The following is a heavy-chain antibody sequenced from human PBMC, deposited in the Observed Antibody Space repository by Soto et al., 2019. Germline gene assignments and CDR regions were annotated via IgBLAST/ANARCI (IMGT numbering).Heavy chain of an antibody. V-gene: IGHV3-30*18. CDR3: AKAYGEVFDY. D-gene: IGHD4-17*01. CDR2: ISYDGSNK. J-gene: IGHJ4*02. Sequence: LPRLSCEASGFPFSSYGMHWVRQAPGKGLEWVAVISYDGSNKYYADSVKGRFTISRDNSKNTLYLQMNSLRAEDTAVYYCAKAYGEVFDYWGQGTLVTVSS. CDR1: GFPFSSYG.